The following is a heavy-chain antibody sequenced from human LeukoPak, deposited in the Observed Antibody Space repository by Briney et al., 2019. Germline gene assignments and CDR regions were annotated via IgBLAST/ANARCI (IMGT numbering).Heavy chain of an antibody. CDR1: GGSFSGYY. D-gene: IGHD4-17*01. CDR3: ARGRSTVTVLRYYYYYGMDV. V-gene: IGHV4-34*01. CDR2: INHSGST. Sequence: KPSETLSLTCAVYGGSFSGYYWSWIRQPPGKGLEWIGEINHSGSTNYNPSLKSRVTISVDTSKNQFSLKLSSVTAADTAVYYCARGRSTVTVLRYYYYYGMDVWGQGTTVTVSS. J-gene: IGHJ6*02.